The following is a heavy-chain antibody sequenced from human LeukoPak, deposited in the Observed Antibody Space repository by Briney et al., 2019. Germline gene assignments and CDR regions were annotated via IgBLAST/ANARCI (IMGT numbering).Heavy chain of an antibody. D-gene: IGHD3-22*01. J-gene: IGHJ4*02. CDR1: GYTFTSYY. V-gene: IGHV1-46*01. CDR3: ARDVPLYYYDSSGYHL. Sequence: ASVKVSCKASGYTFTSYYTHWVRQAPGQGLEWMGIINPSGGSTSYAQKFQGRVTMTRDTSTSTVYMELSSPRSEDTAVYYCARDVPLYYYDSSGYHLWGQGTLVTVSS. CDR2: INPSGGST.